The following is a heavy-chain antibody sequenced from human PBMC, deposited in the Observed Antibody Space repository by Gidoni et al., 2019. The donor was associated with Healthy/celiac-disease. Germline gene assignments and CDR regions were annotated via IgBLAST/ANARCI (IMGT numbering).Heavy chain of an antibody. V-gene: IGHV4-34*01. CDR2: INHSGST. D-gene: IGHD4-17*01. CDR1: GGSFSGYY. J-gene: IGHJ5*02. Sequence: QVQLQPWGAGLLKPSETLSLTCAVYGGSFSGYYWSWIRQPPGKGLEWIGEINHSGSTNYNPSLKSRVTISVDTSKNQFSLKLSSVTAADTAVYYCAMGYGDYFNWFDPWGQGTLVTVSS. CDR3: AMGYGDYFNWFDP.